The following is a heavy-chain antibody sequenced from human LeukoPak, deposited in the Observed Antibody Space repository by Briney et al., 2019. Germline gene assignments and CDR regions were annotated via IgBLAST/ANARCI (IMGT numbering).Heavy chain of an antibody. CDR1: GYTFTTHY. Sequence: ASVKVSRKASGYTFTTHYMHWVRQAPGQGLEWMGVIIPNDGSTTYAQKFQGRVTMTRDMSTSTVYMELSSLRPEDTAVYYCATDRRGGLRDGYNSWGQGTLVTVSS. CDR2: IIPNDGST. J-gene: IGHJ4*02. V-gene: IGHV1-46*01. D-gene: IGHD5-24*01. CDR3: ATDRRGGLRDGYNS.